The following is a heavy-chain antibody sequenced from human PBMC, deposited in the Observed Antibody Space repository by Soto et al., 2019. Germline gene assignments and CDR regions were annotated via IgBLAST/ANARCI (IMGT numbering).Heavy chain of an antibody. Sequence: SETLSLTCAVYGGSFSGYYWSWIRQPPGKGLEWIGEINHSGSTNYNPSLKSRVTISVDTSKNQFSLKLSSVTAADTAVYYCARAFLVTTPYFDYWGQGTLVTVSS. J-gene: IGHJ4*02. CDR3: ARAFLVTTPYFDY. CDR1: GGSFSGYY. CDR2: INHSGST. D-gene: IGHD2-21*02. V-gene: IGHV4-34*01.